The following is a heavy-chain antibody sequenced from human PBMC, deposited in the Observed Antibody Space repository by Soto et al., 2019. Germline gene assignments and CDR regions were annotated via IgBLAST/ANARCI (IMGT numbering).Heavy chain of an antibody. CDR3: ARGSGGEQQLVRRQNPAYFDY. J-gene: IGHJ4*02. CDR2: INHSGST. D-gene: IGHD6-13*01. Sequence: SETLSLTCAVYGGSFSGYYWSWIRQPPGKGLEWIGEINHSGSTNYNPSLKSRVTISVDTSKNQFSLKLSSVTAADTAVYYCARGSGGEQQLVRRQNPAYFDYWGQGTLVTVSS. CDR1: GGSFSGYY. V-gene: IGHV4-34*01.